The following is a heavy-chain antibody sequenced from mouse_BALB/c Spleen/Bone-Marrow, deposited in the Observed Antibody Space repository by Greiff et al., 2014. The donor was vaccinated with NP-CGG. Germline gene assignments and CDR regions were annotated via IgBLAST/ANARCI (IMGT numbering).Heavy chain of an antibody. Sequence: VQLQQSGAELAKPGASVKLSCTASGFNIKDTYMHWVKQRPEQGLEWIGRIDPANGDTKYDPKFQGKATITADTSSNTAYLQLSSLTSEDTAVYYCTKPSFYYGSSYWYFDVWGAGPRSPSPQ. CDR1: GFNIKDTY. CDR2: IDPANGDT. D-gene: IGHD1-1*01. CDR3: TKPSFYYGSSYWYFDV. J-gene: IGHJ1*01. V-gene: IGHV14-3*02.